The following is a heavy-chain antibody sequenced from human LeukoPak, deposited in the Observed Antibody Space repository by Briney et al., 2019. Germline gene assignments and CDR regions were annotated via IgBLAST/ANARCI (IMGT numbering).Heavy chain of an antibody. CDR3: VKGRLAVAGYYFDY. V-gene: IGHV3-64D*06. Sequence: GGSLRLSCSASGFTFSNYAMHWVRQAPGKGLEHVAAISSNGGSTYYADSVKGRFTISRDNSKNTVYLQMSSLRAEDTAVYYCVKGRLAVAGYYFDYWGQGTLVTVSS. CDR2: ISSNGGST. D-gene: IGHD6-19*01. J-gene: IGHJ4*02. CDR1: GFTFSNYA.